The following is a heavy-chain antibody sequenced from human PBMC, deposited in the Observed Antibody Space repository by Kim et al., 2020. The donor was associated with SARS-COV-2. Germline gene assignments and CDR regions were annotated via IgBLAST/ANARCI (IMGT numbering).Heavy chain of an antibody. D-gene: IGHD6-19*01. CDR1: GGSISSYY. CDR3: ARRGTYSSGWYVNYYGMDV. Sequence: SETLSLTCTVSGGSISSYYWSWIRQPPGKGLEWIGYIYYSGSTNYNPSLKSRVTISVDTSKNQFSLKLSSVTAADTAVYYCARRGTYSSGWYVNYYGMDVWGQGTTVTVSS. CDR2: IYYSGST. J-gene: IGHJ6*02. V-gene: IGHV4-59*13.